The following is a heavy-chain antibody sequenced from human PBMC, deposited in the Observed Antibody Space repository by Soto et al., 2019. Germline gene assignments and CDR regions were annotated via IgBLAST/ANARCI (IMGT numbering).Heavy chain of an antibody. Sequence: SETLSLTCTVAGGSSSSSGYYWSWISQPPGKGLEWIGYIYYSGSTYYNPSLKSRVTISVDTSKNQFSLKLSSVTAADTAVYYCARAQLEFIVLVPAALVGWFDPWGQGTLVTVSS. CDR2: IYYSGST. D-gene: IGHD2-2*01. J-gene: IGHJ5*02. CDR3: ARAQLEFIVLVPAALVGWFDP. V-gene: IGHV4-30-4*08. CDR1: GGSSSSSGYY.